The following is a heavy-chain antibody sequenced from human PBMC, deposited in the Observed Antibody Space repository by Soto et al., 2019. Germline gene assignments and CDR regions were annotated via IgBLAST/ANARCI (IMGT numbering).Heavy chain of an antibody. CDR3: ARSKEKAASFDY. D-gene: IGHD2-15*01. Sequence: GGSLRLSCVASGFTFSSYWMHWVRQAPGKGLVWVSRLNSDGSSTNYADSVQGRFTISRDNAKNTLYLQMDSLRAEYTAVYYCARSKEKAASFDYWGQGTLVTVSS. CDR1: GFTFSSYW. J-gene: IGHJ4*02. V-gene: IGHV3-74*01. CDR2: LNSDGSST.